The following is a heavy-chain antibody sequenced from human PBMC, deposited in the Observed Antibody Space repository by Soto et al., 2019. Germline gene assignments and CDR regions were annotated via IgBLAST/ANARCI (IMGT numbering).Heavy chain of an antibody. D-gene: IGHD3-22*01. J-gene: IGHJ3*02. Sequence: GTQGLSAVAAGFTFSSHDIPSVRQATGKGLEWVSAIGTAGDTYYPGSVRGRFTISRENAKNSLYLQMNRLIAGDTAVYYCARGKMKYYDSSGYWGAFDTWGQGTMVTVSS. CDR2: IGTAGDT. CDR1: GFTFSSHD. V-gene: IGHV3-13*01. CDR3: ARGKMKYYDSSGYWGAFDT.